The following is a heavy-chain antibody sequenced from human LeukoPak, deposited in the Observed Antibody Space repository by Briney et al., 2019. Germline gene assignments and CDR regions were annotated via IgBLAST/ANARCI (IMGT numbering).Heavy chain of an antibody. Sequence: RGSLRLSCAASGFTFSSYSMQWVRQTPGKGLEGGGIMSNSGENTFYGEAVKGRFTISRDNSQNTLYLQMNSLRPEDTAVYYCAKGGASVTRYVDYWGQGTLVTVSS. D-gene: IGHD4-17*01. J-gene: IGHJ4*02. CDR1: GFTFSSYS. CDR3: AKGGASVTRYVDY. V-gene: IGHV3-30*18. CDR2: MSNSGENT.